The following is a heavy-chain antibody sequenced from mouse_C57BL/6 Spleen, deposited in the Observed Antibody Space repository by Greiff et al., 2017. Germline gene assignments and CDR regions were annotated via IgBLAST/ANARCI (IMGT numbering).Heavy chain of an antibody. CDR1: GYTFTSYW. J-gene: IGHJ2*01. V-gene: IGHV1-59*01. D-gene: IGHD2-2*01. Sequence: QVQLQQPGAELVRPGTSVKLSCKASGYTFTSYWMHWVKQRPGQGLEWIGVIDPSDSYTNYNQKFKGKATLTVDTSSSTAYMQLSSLTSEDAAVYYCARSGGYDTSDYWGQGTTLTVSS. CDR3: ARSGGYDTSDY. CDR2: IDPSDSYT.